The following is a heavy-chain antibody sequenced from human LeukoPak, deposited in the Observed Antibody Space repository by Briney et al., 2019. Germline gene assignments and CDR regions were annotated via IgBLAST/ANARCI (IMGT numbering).Heavy chain of an antibody. J-gene: IGHJ5*02. D-gene: IGHD2-2*01. V-gene: IGHV4-59*01. Sequence: ASETLSLTCTVSGGSISSYYWSWIRQPPGKGLEWIGYIYYSGSTNYNPSLKSRATISVDTSKNQFSLKLSSVTAADAAVYYCARALVVPAAMVNWFDPWGQGTLVTVST. CDR1: GGSISSYY. CDR3: ARALVVPAAMVNWFDP. CDR2: IYYSGST.